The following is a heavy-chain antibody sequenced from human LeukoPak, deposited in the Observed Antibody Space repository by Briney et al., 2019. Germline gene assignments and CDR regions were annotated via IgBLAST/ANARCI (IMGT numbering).Heavy chain of an antibody. D-gene: IGHD3-22*01. J-gene: IGHJ4*02. CDR2: INWNGGST. Sequence: PGGSLRLSCAASGFTFSSYAMSWVRQAPGKGLEWVSGINWNGGSTGYADSVKGRFTISRDNAKNSLYLQMNSLRAEDTALYHCARSYYYDSSGYYYFDYWGQGTLVTVSS. CDR1: GFTFSSYA. V-gene: IGHV3-20*01. CDR3: ARSYYYDSSGYYYFDY.